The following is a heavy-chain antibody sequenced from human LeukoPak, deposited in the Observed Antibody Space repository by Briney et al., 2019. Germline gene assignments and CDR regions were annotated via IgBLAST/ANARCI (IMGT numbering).Heavy chain of an antibody. CDR3: ARDSSYLFDS. D-gene: IGHD2-21*01. CDR2: ISSDGRNE. CDR1: GFTFSSYA. V-gene: IGHV3-30*04. J-gene: IGHJ4*02. Sequence: GRSLGLSCAASGFTFSSYAMHWVRQAPGKGLEWVAVISSDGRNEYYADSVKGRFTISRDNFRNTLYLQMSSLRGEDSAVYYCARDSSYLFDSWGQGTLVTVSS.